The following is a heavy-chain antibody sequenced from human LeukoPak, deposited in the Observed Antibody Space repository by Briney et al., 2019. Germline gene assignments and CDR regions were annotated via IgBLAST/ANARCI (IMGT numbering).Heavy chain of an antibody. D-gene: IGHD5-24*01. CDR2: IGIDSGNT. Sequence: GGPLRLSCAASGFTFSDYSMNWVRQAPGKGLEWISYIGIDSGNTNYADSVKGRFTISGDKAKNSLYLQMNSLRVEGTAVYYCARDYKYAFDNWGQGTLVTVSS. J-gene: IGHJ4*02. V-gene: IGHV3-48*01. CDR3: ARDYKYAFDN. CDR1: GFTFSDYS.